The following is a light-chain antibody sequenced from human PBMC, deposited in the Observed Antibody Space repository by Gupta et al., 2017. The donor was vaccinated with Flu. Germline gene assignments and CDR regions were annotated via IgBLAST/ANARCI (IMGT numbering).Light chain of an antibody. CDR1: QDIRRD. J-gene: IGKJ3*01. CDR2: AAS. CDR3: LKDYNDQRT. Sequence: PCSLSASVGDRVSITCRASQDIRRDLGWYQQKPGKAPKLLSCAASRLQTGVPSRFSGSGSGTDFTLTISSLQPEDFATYFCLKDYNDQRTFGPGTTV. V-gene: IGKV1-6*01.